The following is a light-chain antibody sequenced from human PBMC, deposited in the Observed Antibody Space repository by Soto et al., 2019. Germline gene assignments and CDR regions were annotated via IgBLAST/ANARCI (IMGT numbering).Light chain of an antibody. CDR3: QQSYSIPVT. J-gene: IGKJ2*01. Sequence: DIQMTQSPSSLSASVGDRVTITVRASQSISSYLNWYQHKPGKAPKLLIHTASSLESGVPSRFSGSGSETDFTLTISSLQPEDSATYYCQQSYSIPVTFGQGTKVDIK. CDR1: QSISSY. CDR2: TAS. V-gene: IGKV1-39*01.